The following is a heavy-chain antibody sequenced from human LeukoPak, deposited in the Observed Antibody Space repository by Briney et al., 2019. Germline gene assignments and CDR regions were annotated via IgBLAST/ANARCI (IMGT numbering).Heavy chain of an antibody. CDR2: ISGSGGRP. V-gene: IGHV3-23*01. CDR1: GVTLSNYG. Sequence: PGGSLRLSCAVSGVTLSNYGMAWVRQAPGKGLEWVAGISGSGGRPNYADSVKGRFTISRVNAKNTLYLQMNSLRAEDAAVYFCAKRGVVIRVILVGFHKEAYYFDSWGQGALVSVSS. CDR3: AKRGVVIRVILVGFHKEAYYFDS. D-gene: IGHD3-22*01. J-gene: IGHJ4*02.